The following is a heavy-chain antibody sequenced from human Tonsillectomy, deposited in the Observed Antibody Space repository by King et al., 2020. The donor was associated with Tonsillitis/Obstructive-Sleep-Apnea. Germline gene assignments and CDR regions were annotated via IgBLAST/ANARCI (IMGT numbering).Heavy chain of an antibody. V-gene: IGHV4-31*03. J-gene: IGHJ6*02. Sequence: VQLQESGAGLVKPSQTLSLTCTVSGGSISNGGYYWSWIRQKPGKGLEWIWYIYYSGSTYYNPSVKCRVTISVDTSKNHFSLKLSYVTAADKTVYYCGANYYGAGSYSGMDDWGQGTTVTVSS. D-gene: IGHD3-10*01. CDR3: GANYYGAGSYSGMDD. CDR2: IYYSGST. CDR1: GGSISNGGYY.